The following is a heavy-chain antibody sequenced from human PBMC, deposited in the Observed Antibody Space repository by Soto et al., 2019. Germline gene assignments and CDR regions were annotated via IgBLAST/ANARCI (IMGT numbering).Heavy chain of an antibody. V-gene: IGHV1-69*13. Sequence: SVKVSCKASGGTFSSYTISWVRHAPGQGLEWMGGIIPIFGTANYAQKFQGRVTITADESTSTAYMELSSLRSEDTAVYYCARGNHRWLQLWYFDLWGRGTLVTVSS. CDR2: IIPIFGTA. J-gene: IGHJ2*01. CDR1: GGTFSSYT. CDR3: ARGNHRWLQLWYFDL. D-gene: IGHD5-12*01.